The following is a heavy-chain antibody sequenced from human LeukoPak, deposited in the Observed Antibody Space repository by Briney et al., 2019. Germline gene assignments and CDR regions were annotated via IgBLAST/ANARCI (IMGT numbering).Heavy chain of an antibody. V-gene: IGHV3-53*01. J-gene: IGHJ6*02. D-gene: IGHD2-15*01. CDR3: AGGGGSIYYYYGMDV. CDR2: IYSGGST. Sequence: GGSLRLSCAASGFTVSSNYMSWVRQAPGKGLEWVSVIYSGGSTYYADSVKGRFTISRDNSKNTLYLQMNSLRAEDTAVYYCAGGGGSIYYYYGMDVWGQGTTVTASS. CDR1: GFTVSSNY.